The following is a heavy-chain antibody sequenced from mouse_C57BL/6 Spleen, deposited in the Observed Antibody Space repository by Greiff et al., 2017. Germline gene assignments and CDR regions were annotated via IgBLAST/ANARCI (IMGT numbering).Heavy chain of an antibody. J-gene: IGHJ4*01. CDR1: GYTFTDYE. D-gene: IGHD1-1*01. Sequence: VQLQESGAELVRPGASVTLSCKASGYTFTDYEMHWVKQTPVHGLEWIGAIDPETGGTAYNQKFKGKAILTADKSSSTAYMELRSLTSEDSAVYYCIRGYYGSSYAMDYWGQGTSVTVSS. CDR2: IDPETGGT. V-gene: IGHV1-15*01. CDR3: IRGYYGSSYAMDY.